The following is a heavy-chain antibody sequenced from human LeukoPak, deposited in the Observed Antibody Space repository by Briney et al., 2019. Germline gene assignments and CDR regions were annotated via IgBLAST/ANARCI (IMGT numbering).Heavy chain of an antibody. CDR2: ISSSASTI. V-gene: IGHV3-11*01. CDR1: GFTFSDYY. CDR3: ARSYGDYVRLDYYYGMDV. D-gene: IGHD4-17*01. J-gene: IGHJ6*02. Sequence: GGSLRLSCAASGFTFSDYYMSWIRQAPGKGLEWVSYISSSASTIYYADSVKGRFTISRDNAKNSLYLQMNSLRAEDTAVYYCARSYGDYVRLDYYYGMDVWGQGTTVTVSS.